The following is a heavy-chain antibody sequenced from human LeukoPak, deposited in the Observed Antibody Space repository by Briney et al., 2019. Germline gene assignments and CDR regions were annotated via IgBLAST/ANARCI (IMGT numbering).Heavy chain of an antibody. CDR2: ISYDGSNK. J-gene: IGHJ4*02. CDR1: GFTFSAYG. Sequence: PGRSLRLSCAASGFTFSAYGMHWVRQAPGKGLEWVAVISYDGSNKYYADSVKGRFTISRDNSKNTLYLQMNSLRAEDTAVYYCARDPLGTTIFGVVTSYFDYWGQGTLVTVSS. V-gene: IGHV3-30*19. CDR3: ARDPLGTTIFGVVTSYFDY. D-gene: IGHD3-3*01.